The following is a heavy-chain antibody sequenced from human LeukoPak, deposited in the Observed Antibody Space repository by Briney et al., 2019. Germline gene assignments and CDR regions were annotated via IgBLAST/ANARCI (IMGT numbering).Heavy chain of an antibody. CDR2: ITSSSSAM. Sequence: PGGSLRLSCAASGFSFSSYSMNWVRQAPGKGLEWVSYITSSSSAMHYADAVKGRFAISRDNAKNSLYLQMNSLRAEDTALYYCARKSVSSGYPLDNWGQGTLVTVSS. CDR1: GFSFSSYS. D-gene: IGHD3-22*01. J-gene: IGHJ4*02. V-gene: IGHV3-48*01. CDR3: ARKSVSSGYPLDN.